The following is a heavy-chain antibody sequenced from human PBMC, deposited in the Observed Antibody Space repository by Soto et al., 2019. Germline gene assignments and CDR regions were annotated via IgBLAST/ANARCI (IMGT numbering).Heavy chain of an antibody. J-gene: IGHJ5*02. CDR1: GGSFSGYY. V-gene: IGHV4-34*01. Sequence: SETLSLTCAVYGGSFSGYYWSWIRQPPGKGLEWIGEINHSGSTNYNPSLKSRVTISVDTSKNQFSLKLSSVTAADTAVYYCARGPRLIVVVVAATLDPWGQGTLVTVSS. CDR3: ARGPRLIVVVVAATLDP. CDR2: INHSGST. D-gene: IGHD2-15*01.